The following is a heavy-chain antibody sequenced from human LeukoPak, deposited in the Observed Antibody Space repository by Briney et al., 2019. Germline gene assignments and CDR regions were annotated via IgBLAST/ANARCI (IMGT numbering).Heavy chain of an antibody. CDR3: ARDHSSGWYGDY. CDR1: GYTFTVYY. CDR2: INPNSGGT. Sequence: ASVNVSCKASGYTFTVYYMHWVRQAPGQGLEWMGWINPNSGGTNYAQKFQGRVTMTRDTSISTAYMELSRLRSDDTAVYYCARDHSSGWYGDYWGQGTLVTVSS. J-gene: IGHJ4*02. D-gene: IGHD6-19*01. V-gene: IGHV1-2*02.